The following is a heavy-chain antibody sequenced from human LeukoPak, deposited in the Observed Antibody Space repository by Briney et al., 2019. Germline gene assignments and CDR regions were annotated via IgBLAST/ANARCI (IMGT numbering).Heavy chain of an antibody. Sequence: GGSLRLSCAASEFTFSSYGMSWVRQAPGKGLEWVSSISGSGGSTYYADSVKGRFTISRDNSKNTLYLQMNSLRAEDTAVYYCAKDHYYDTSSYFDYWGQGTLVTVSS. CDR1: EFTFSSYG. CDR2: ISGSGGST. CDR3: AKDHYYDTSSYFDY. V-gene: IGHV3-23*01. J-gene: IGHJ4*02. D-gene: IGHD3-22*01.